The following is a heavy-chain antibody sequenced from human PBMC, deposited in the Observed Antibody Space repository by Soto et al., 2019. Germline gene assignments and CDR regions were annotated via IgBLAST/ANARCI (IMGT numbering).Heavy chain of an antibody. CDR1: GDSINNGDYY. Sequence: QVQLQESGPGLVKPSQTLSLTCTVSGDSINNGDYYWSWVRHHPVKGLEWIGYIYYSGATSYNPSLKGRVTISLDTSENPFSLRLSSVAAADTAVYYCSREGYNYNGMDVWGQGTTVTVSS. CDR2: IYYSGAT. CDR3: SREGYNYNGMDV. V-gene: IGHV4-31*03. J-gene: IGHJ6*02.